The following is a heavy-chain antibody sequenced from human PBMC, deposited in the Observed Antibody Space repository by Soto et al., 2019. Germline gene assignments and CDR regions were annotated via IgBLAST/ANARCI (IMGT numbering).Heavy chain of an antibody. CDR3: ANPIITGTNRDY. D-gene: IGHD1-20*01. V-gene: IGHV3-23*01. CDR2: ISGSGGST. Sequence: GGSLRLSYAASGFTVSSYAMSWVRQAPGKGLEWVSAISGSGGSTYYADSVKGRFTISRDNSKNTLYLQMNSLRAEDTAVYYCANPIITGTNRDYWGQGTLVTVSS. CDR1: GFTVSSYA. J-gene: IGHJ4*02.